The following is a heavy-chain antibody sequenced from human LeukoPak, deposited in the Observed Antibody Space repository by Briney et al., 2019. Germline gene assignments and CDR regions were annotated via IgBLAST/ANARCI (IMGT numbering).Heavy chain of an antibody. V-gene: IGHV3-23*01. J-gene: IGHJ4*02. CDR1: GFTFNNYG. CDR3: ASSGSYRFDY. Sequence: GGSLRLSCAVSGFTFNNYGMSWVRQAPGKGLEWVSAISNNGGYTYYADSVQGRFTISRDNSKNTLYLQMNSLRDEDTAVYYCASSGSYRFDYWGQGTLVTVSS. D-gene: IGHD1-26*01. CDR2: ISNNGGYT.